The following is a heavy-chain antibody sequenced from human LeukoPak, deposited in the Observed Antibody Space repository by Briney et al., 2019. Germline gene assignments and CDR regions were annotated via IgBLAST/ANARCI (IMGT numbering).Heavy chain of an antibody. CDR2: INSDGSST. CDR3: AGGYCSSTSCYTPDKDY. J-gene: IGHJ4*02. Sequence: GGSLRLSCAASGFTFSSYWMHWVRQAPGKGLVWVSRINSDGSSTSYADSVKGRFTISRDNSKNTLYLQMNSLRAEDTAVYYCAGGYCSSTSCYTPDKDYWGQGTLVTVSS. V-gene: IGHV3-74*01. CDR1: GFTFSSYW. D-gene: IGHD2-2*02.